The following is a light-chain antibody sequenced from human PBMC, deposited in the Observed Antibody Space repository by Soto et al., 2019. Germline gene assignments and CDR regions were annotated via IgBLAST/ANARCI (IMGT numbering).Light chain of an antibody. CDR3: QQLNSLPRT. CDR2: KAS. V-gene: IGKV1-5*03. CDR1: QSISSW. Sequence: DIQMTQSPSTLSASVGDRVTITCRASQSISSWLAWYQQKPGKAPNLLIFKASTLDSGVPSRFSGSGSGTEFTLTISSLQPEDVATYYCQQLNSLPRTFGQGTKVDIK. J-gene: IGKJ1*01.